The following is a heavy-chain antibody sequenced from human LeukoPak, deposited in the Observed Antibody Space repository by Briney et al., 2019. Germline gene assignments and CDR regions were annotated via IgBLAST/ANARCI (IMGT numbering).Heavy chain of an antibody. V-gene: IGHV3-11*04. CDR2: ITSSGSTI. CDR3: ARGEMATIIEYFDY. J-gene: IGHJ4*02. D-gene: IGHD5-24*01. CDR1: GFTFSDYY. Sequence: GGSLRLSCAASGFTFSDYYINWIRQAPGRGLEWVAYITSSGSTIYYADSVKGRFTISRDNAKNSLYLQMNSLRAEDTAVYYCARGEMATIIEYFDYWGQGTLVTVSS.